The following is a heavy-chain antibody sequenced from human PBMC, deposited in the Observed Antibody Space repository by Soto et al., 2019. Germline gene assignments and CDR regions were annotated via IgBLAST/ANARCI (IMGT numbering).Heavy chain of an antibody. D-gene: IGHD3-3*01. V-gene: IGHV5-51*01. CDR1: GERCADYG. CDR3: VRVYYDSWSGYYDPRYYSEY. CDR2: IYPGDSDT. J-gene: IGHJ1*01. Sequence: SDKVAGERCADYGGGWVLKIPVKGMKWMGIIYPGDSDTRYSPSFQGQVTISADKSISTAYLQWSSLKASDTAMYYCVRVYYDSWSGYYDPRYYSEY.